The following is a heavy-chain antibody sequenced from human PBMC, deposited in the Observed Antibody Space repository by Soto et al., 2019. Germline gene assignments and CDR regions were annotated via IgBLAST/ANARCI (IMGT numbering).Heavy chain of an antibody. CDR3: AKGSMSGYDLPPLH. D-gene: IGHD5-12*01. V-gene: IGHV3-30*18. CDR2: ISYDGSNK. CDR1: GFTFSSYG. J-gene: IGHJ4*02. Sequence: GGSLRLSCAASGFTFSSYGMHWVRQAPGKGLEWVAVISYDGSNKYYADSVKGRFTISRENSKNTLYLQMNSLRAEDTAVYYCAKGSMSGYDLPPLHWGQGTLVTVSS.